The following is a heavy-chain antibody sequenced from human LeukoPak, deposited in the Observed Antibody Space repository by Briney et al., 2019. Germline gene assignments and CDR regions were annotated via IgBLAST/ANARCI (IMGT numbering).Heavy chain of an antibody. CDR3: AREYCSDVSCHDNWFDP. D-gene: IGHD2-15*01. CDR1: DGSFSSYY. J-gene: IGHJ5*02. CDR2: INHSGST. V-gene: IGHV4-34*01. Sequence: SETLSLTCAVYDGSFSSYYWTWIRQSPGKGLEWIGEINHSGSTNFNPSLRSRVTISLDTSKNQFSLRLSYVTAADTVVYYCAREYCSDVSCHDNWFDPWGQGTLVIVSS.